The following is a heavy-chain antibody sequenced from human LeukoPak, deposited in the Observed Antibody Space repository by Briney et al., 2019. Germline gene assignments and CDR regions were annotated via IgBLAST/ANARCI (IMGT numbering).Heavy chain of an antibody. CDR3: ARDPETGDRNYYYMDV. CDR1: GFTVSSNY. J-gene: IGHJ6*03. D-gene: IGHD7-27*01. Sequence: QPGGSLRLSCAASGFTVSSNYMSWVRQAPGKGLEWVSVIYSGGSTYYADSVKGRFTISRDNSKNTLYLQMNSLRAEDTAVYYCARDPETGDRNYYYMDVWGKGTTVTVSS. CDR2: IYSGGST. V-gene: IGHV3-66*02.